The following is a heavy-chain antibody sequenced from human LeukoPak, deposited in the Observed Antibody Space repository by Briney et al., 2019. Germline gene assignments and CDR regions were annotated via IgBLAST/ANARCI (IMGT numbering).Heavy chain of an antibody. J-gene: IGHJ4*02. CDR2: IYYSGST. V-gene: IGHV4-59*01. CDR3: ARGGGRSLLDY. CDR1: GGSISGYY. Sequence: SETLSLTCTVSGGSISGYYWSWIRQPPGKGLEWIGYIYYSGSTNYNPSLKSRVTISVDTSKNQFSLKLSSVTAADTAVYYCARGGGRSLLDYWGQGTLVTVSS.